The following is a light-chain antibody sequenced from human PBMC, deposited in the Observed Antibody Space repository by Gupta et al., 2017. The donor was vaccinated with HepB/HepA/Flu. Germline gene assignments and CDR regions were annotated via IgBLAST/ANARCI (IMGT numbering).Light chain of an antibody. J-gene: IGKJ2*01. CDR1: RSLLDSNGYHY. V-gene: IGKV2-28*01. CDR3: RQALQTPYT. CDR2: VGV. Sequence: IVMTQSPVSLPVTPGEPASISCRSSRSLLDSNGYHYVDWYVQKPGQSPQLLIFVGVQRASGVPARFSNSGSGTDFTLEISRGEAEDVGVYYCRQALQTPYTFGQGTTLEIK.